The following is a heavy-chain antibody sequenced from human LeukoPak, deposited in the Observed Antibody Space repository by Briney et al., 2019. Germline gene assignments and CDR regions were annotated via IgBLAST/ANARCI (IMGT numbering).Heavy chain of an antibody. D-gene: IGHD4-17*01. V-gene: IGHV4-39*07. CDR3: AAPSDYGPPRGVDY. CDR1: GGSISSSSYY. J-gene: IGHJ4*02. Sequence: SETLSLTCTVSGGSISSSSYYWGWIRQPPGKGLEWIGSIYYSGSTYYNPSLKSRVTISVDTSKNQFSLKLSSVTAADTAVYYCAAPSDYGPPRGVDYWGQGTLVTVSS. CDR2: IYYSGST.